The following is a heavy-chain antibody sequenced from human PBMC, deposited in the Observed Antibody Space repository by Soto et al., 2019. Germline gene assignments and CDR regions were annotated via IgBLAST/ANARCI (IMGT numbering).Heavy chain of an antibody. CDR3: ETSPLLPGAP. CDR2: IYSGGST. D-gene: IGHD3-22*01. J-gene: IGHJ3*01. Sequence: EVQLVESGGGLIQPGGSLRLSCAASGFTFSSNDMNWVRQAPGKGLEWVSLIYSGGSTYYADSVKGRFTISRDNSKNTWYLQMSSLRAADPAVCYCETSPLLPGAPWGQGTMVTVSS. V-gene: IGHV3-53*01. CDR1: GFTFSSND.